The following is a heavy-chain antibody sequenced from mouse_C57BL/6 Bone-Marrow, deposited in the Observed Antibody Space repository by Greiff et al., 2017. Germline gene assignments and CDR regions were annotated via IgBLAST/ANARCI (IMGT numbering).Heavy chain of an antibody. CDR2: INLSGGYT. CDR3: ARSSLAWCGY. Sequence: VQLQQSGAELAQPAHSVKLSCKASGYTFTSYWMHWVKQRPGQGLEWIGYINLSGGYTKYNQKFKDKATLTADNSSSKAYRQLSSLTYEDSAVYYAARSSLAWCGYWGQGTLGTVSA. D-gene: IGHD4-1*01. CDR1: GYTFTSYW. V-gene: IGHV1-7*01. J-gene: IGHJ3*02.